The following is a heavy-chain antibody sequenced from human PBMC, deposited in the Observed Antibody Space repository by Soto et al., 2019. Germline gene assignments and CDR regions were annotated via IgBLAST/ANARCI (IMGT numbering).Heavy chain of an antibody. CDR3: AKDGPPPEPVDY. J-gene: IGHJ4*02. CDR1: GFTFSSYG. CDR2: ISYDGSKK. Sequence: QVQLVESGGGVVQPGRSLRLSCAASGFTFSSYGMHWVRQAPGKGLEWVAVISYDGSKKHYADSVKGRFTISRDNSKNTLSLQMNSLRAEDTAVYYCAKDGPPPEPVDYWGQGTLVTVSS. V-gene: IGHV3-30*18.